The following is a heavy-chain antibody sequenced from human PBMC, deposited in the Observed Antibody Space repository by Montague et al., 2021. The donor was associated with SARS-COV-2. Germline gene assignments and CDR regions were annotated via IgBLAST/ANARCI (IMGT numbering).Heavy chain of an antibody. Sequence: SETLSLTCAVSGVSITSTNWWCFVRQPPGKGLEWIVEITYGGIATYNPSLRSRATISMDRSRNLFSLKLSSVTAADTAIYYCAGKVLTVPADYWGQGTLVTVS. D-gene: IGHD4-11*01. CDR1: GVSITSTNW. CDR3: AGKVLTVPADY. J-gene: IGHJ4*02. CDR2: ITYGGIA. V-gene: IGHV4-4*02.